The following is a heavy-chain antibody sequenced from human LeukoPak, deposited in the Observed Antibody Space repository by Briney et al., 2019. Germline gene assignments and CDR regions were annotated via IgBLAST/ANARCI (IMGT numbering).Heavy chain of an antibody. J-gene: IGHJ6*02. CDR3: AWPSHPKANGWYYFFGMDV. D-gene: IGHD6-19*01. CDR1: GFTFSNYA. Sequence: GGSLRLSCAASGFTFSNYAILWVRQAPGKGLEWVAVISYDGSSKNFADSVKGRFTISRDNSKNTLYLQMNSLRVEDTAVYYCAWPSHPKANGWYYFFGMDVWGQGTTVTVSS. V-gene: IGHV3-30-3*01. CDR2: ISYDGSSK.